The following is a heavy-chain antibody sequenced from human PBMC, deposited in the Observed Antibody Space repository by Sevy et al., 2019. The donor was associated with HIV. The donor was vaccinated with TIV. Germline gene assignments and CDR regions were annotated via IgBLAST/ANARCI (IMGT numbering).Heavy chain of an antibody. Sequence: GGSLRLSCAASGFSFSSYSMNWVRQAPGKGLEWASSISSSSSYIYYTDSVKGRFTISRDNAKNSLYLQMNSLRAEDTAVYYSASSEGATKTFDYWGQGTLVTVSS. CDR3: ASSEGATKTFDY. V-gene: IGHV3-21*01. CDR1: GFSFSSYS. J-gene: IGHJ4*02. CDR2: ISSSSSYI. D-gene: IGHD1-26*01.